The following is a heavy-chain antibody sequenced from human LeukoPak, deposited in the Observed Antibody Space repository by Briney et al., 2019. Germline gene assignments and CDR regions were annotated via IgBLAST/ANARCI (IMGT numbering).Heavy chain of an antibody. V-gene: IGHV4-4*07. Sequence: SETLSLTCTVSGGSISSYYWSWIRQPAGKGLEWIGRIYTSGSTNYNPSLKSRVTMSVDTSKNQFSLKLSSVTAADTAVYYCARDRSIAAAGNLHDYYYYGMDVWGQGTTVTVSS. CDR2: IYTSGST. J-gene: IGHJ6*02. CDR3: ARDRSIAAAGNLHDYYYYGMDV. CDR1: GGSISSYY. D-gene: IGHD6-13*01.